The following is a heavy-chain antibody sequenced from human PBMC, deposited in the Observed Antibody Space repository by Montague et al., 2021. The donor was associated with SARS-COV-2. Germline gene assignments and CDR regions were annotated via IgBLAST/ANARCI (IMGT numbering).Heavy chain of an antibody. CDR1: GFTVTSNY. CDR2: IYDGGST. Sequence: SLRLSCAASGFTVTSNYMSWVRQAPGKGLEWVSVIYDGGSTYYAXSVKGQFTISRDNSKNTLYLQMNSLRAEDTAVYYCARGGGLRNYGMDAWGQGTTVTVSS. J-gene: IGHJ6*02. V-gene: IGHV3-53*01. CDR3: ARGGGLRNYGMDA. D-gene: IGHD5-12*01.